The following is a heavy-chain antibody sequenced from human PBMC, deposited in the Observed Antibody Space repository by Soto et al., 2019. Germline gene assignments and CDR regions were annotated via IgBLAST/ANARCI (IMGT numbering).Heavy chain of an antibody. CDR3: ARVWGGAFDI. Sequence: SETLSLTCTVFGGSISSYYWSWVRQPPGKGLEWIGYIYYSGSTNYNPSLKSRVTISVDTSRNQFSLKLSSVTAADTAVYYCARVWGGAFDIWGQGTMVTGSS. CDR2: IYYSGST. D-gene: IGHD3-10*01. J-gene: IGHJ3*02. CDR1: GGSISSYY. V-gene: IGHV4-59*01.